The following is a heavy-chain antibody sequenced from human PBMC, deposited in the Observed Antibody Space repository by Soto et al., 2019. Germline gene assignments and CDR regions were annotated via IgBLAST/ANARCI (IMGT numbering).Heavy chain of an antibody. CDR2: ISGSGGST. D-gene: IGHD2-21*02. CDR1: GFTFSSYA. CDR3: AKDWEAYCGGDCYYDY. V-gene: IGHV3-23*01. Sequence: EVQLLESGGGLVQPGGSLRLSCAASGFTFSSYAMSWVPQAPGKGREWVSAISGSGGSTYYADSVKGRFTISRDNSKNTLYLQMNSLRAEDTAVYYCAKDWEAYCGGDCYYDYWGQGTLVTVSS. J-gene: IGHJ4*02.